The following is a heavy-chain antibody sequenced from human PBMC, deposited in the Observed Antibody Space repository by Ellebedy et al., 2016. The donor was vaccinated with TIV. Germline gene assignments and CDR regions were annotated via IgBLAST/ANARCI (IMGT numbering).Heavy chain of an antibody. CDR3: ARDQWLGRAYYFDY. CDR1: GFSFSSYG. D-gene: IGHD6-19*01. CDR2: ISYDGSNK. V-gene: IGHV3-30*03. Sequence: GGSLRLSCAASGFSFSSYGMHWVRQAPGKGLEWAAIISYDGSNKYYGDSVKGRFTISRDNTKNSLYVQMNSLRPEDTAVYYCARDQWLGRAYYFDYWGRGTLVTVSS. J-gene: IGHJ4*02.